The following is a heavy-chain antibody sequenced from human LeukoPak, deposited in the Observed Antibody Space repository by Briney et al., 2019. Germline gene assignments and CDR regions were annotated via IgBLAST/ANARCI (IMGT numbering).Heavy chain of an antibody. J-gene: IGHJ4*02. CDR3: ARAEWTTYYYDSSGYMFDY. CDR2: IKQVGREQ. CDR1: GFIFSSYW. Sequence: PGGSLRLSCAASGFIFSSYWMSWVRQAAGKGLEWVANIKQVGREQSYVASVKGRFTISRDNAKNSLYLQMNSLKAEDTAEYSCARAEWTTYYYDSSGYMFDYWGQGTLVTVSS. V-gene: IGHV3-7*01. D-gene: IGHD3-22*01.